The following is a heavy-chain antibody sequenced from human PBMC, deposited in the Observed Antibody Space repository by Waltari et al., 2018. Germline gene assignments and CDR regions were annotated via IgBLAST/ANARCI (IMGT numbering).Heavy chain of an antibody. CDR2: IVVGSGNT. CDR3: AAPTLGYCSSTSCGVYYMDV. CDR1: GFTFTSSA. V-gene: IGHV1-58*01. J-gene: IGHJ6*03. D-gene: IGHD2-2*01. Sequence: QMQLVQSGPEVKKPGTSVKVSCKASGFTFTSSAVQWVRQARGQRLEGIEWIVVGSGNTNYAQKFQERVTITRDMSTSTAYMELSSLRSEDTAVYYCAAPTLGYCSSTSCGVYYMDVWGKGTTVTVSS.